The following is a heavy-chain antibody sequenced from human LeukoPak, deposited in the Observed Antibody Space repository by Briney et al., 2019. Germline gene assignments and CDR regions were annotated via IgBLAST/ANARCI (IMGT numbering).Heavy chain of an antibody. J-gene: IGHJ4*02. CDR2: ISYDGSNK. CDR1: GFDFSSYA. CDR3: ARDGEGYFDY. V-gene: IGHV3-30-3*01. Sequence: GGSLRLSCVASGFDFSSYAMTWVRQAPGKGLEWVAVISYDGSNKYYADSVKGRFTISRDNSKNTLYLQMNSLRAEDTAVYYCARDGEGYFDYWGQGTLVTVSS.